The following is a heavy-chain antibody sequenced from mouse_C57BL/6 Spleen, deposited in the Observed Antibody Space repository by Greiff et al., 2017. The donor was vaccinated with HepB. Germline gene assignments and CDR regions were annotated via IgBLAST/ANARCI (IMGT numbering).Heavy chain of an antibody. J-gene: IGHJ2*01. D-gene: IGHD1-1*01. CDR2: IHPSDSDT. Sequence: QGRRQPAGAGRGKGRAAGRGGCHSSHYKEAGSWLPRVERRPGQGLEWIGRIHPSDSDTNYNQKFKGKATLTVDKSSSTAYMQLSSLTSEDSAVYYCAIRVFVTTVVEGYWGQGTTLTVSS. CDR3: AIRVFVTTVVEGY. V-gene: IGHV1-74*01. CDR1: HYKEAGSW.